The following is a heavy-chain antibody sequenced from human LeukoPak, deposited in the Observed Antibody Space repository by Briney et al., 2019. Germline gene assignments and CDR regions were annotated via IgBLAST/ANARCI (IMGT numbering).Heavy chain of an antibody. D-gene: IGHD5-24*01. V-gene: IGHV4-39*07. CDR2: IYYSGST. CDR1: GGSISSSSYY. Sequence: SETLSLTCTVSGGSISSSSYYWGWIRQPPGKELEWIGSIYYSGSTYYNPSLKSRVTISVDTSKNQFSLKLSSVTAADTAVYYCARGPRWLQFDYWGQGTLVTVSS. J-gene: IGHJ4*02. CDR3: ARGPRWLQFDY.